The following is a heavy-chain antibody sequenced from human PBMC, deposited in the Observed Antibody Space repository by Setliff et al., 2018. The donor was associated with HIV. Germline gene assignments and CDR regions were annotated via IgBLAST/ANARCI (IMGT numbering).Heavy chain of an antibody. Sequence: SETLSLTCTVSGGSISSYYWSWIRQPAGKGLEWIGHIYTSGSTNYNPSLKSRVTMSVDTSKNQFSLKLRSVTAADTAVYYCAQLGMVDDFDYWGQGTLVTVSS. V-gene: IGHV4-4*07. CDR2: IYTSGST. CDR3: AQLGMVDDFDY. J-gene: IGHJ4*02. CDR1: GGSISSYY. D-gene: IGHD1-1*01.